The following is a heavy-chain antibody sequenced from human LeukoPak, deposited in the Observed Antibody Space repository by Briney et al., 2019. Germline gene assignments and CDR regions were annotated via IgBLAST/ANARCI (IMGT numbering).Heavy chain of an antibody. D-gene: IGHD2-21*02. V-gene: IGHV3-30-3*01. CDR1: GFTFNNYV. J-gene: IGHJ4*01. CDR2: ISYDGSNK. Sequence: PGGSLRLSCTASGFTFNNYVMSWVRQAPGKGLEWVAVISYDGSNKYYADSVKGRFTISRDNSKNTLYLQMNSLRAEDTAVYYCARDPKRLIVVVTAIDYWGHGTLVTVSS. CDR3: ARDPKRLIVVVTAIDY.